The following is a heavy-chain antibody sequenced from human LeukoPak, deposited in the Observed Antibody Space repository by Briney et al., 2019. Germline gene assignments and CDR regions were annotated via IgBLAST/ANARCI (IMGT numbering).Heavy chain of an antibody. D-gene: IGHD3-22*01. V-gene: IGHV3-7*04. J-gene: IGHJ4*02. Sequence: GGSLRLSCAASGLIFSNYWMSWVRQAPGGGLEWVANIKEDGSEQHYVDSVQGRFTISRDNAMNSLYLQMDSLRAEDTAVYYGARAYYYDTSAFYYLDYWGQGTLVSVSS. CDR2: IKEDGSEQ. CDR1: GLIFSNYW. CDR3: ARAYYYDTSAFYYLDY.